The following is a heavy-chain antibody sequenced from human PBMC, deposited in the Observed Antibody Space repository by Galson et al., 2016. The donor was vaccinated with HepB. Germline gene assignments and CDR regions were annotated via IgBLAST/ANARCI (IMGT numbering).Heavy chain of an antibody. CDR3: AREIPSRGKSDY. Sequence: SLRLSCAASGLTLSSYWMSWVRQAPGKGLEWVANIKQDGSEEYYVDSVKGRFTISRDNAKNSLYLQMNSLRDEDTAVYYCAREIPSRGKSDYWGQGTLVTVSS. CDR2: IKQDGSEE. CDR1: GLTLSSYW. J-gene: IGHJ4*02. V-gene: IGHV3-7*01. D-gene: IGHD3-10*01.